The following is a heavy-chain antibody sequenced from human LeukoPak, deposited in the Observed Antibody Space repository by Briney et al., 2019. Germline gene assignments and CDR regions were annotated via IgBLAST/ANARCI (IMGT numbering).Heavy chain of an antibody. CDR2: ISGDGGST. D-gene: IGHD6-19*01. V-gene: IGHV3-43*02. Sequence: GGSLRLSCAASGFTFDDYAMHWVRQAPGKGLEWVSLISGDGGSTYYADSVKGRFTISRDNSKNSLYLQMNSLRTEDTALYYCAKDSSSGWRLNYFDYWGQGTLVTVSS. J-gene: IGHJ4*02. CDR1: GFTFDDYA. CDR3: AKDSSSGWRLNYFDY.